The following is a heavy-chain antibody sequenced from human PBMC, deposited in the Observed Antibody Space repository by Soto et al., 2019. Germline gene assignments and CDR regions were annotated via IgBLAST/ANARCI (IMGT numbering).Heavy chain of an antibody. J-gene: IGHJ6*02. CDR2: IIPIFGTA. CDR3: ARGRIAVAGTYGMDV. CDR1: GGTFSSYA. V-gene: IGHV1-69*13. Sequence: GASVKVSCKASGGTFSSYAISWVRQAPGQGLEWMGGIIPIFGTANYAQKFQGRVTITADESTSTAYMELSSLRSEDTAVYYCARGRIAVAGTYGMDVWGQGTTFTVSS. D-gene: IGHD6-19*01.